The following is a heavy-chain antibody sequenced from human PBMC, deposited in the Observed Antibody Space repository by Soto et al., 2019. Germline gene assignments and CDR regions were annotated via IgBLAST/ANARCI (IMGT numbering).Heavy chain of an antibody. CDR3: AKVQVGSSSPDAFDI. Sequence: GGSLRLSCAASGFTFSSYWMHWVRQAPGKGLVWVSHINSDGSSTSYADSVKGRFTISRDNAKNTLYLQMNSLRAEDTAVYYCAKVQVGSSSPDAFDIWGQGTMVTVSS. CDR1: GFTFSSYW. D-gene: IGHD6-6*01. CDR2: INSDGSST. J-gene: IGHJ3*02. V-gene: IGHV3-74*01.